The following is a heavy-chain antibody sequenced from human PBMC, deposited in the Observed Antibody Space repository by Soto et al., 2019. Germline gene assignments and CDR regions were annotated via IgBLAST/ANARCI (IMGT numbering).Heavy chain of an antibody. J-gene: IGHJ6*02. CDR2: ISAYNGNT. D-gene: IGHD3-16*01. V-gene: IGHV1-18*01. CDR1: GYTFTSYG. CDR3: ARDGALGENYCYFGMDV. Sequence: QVQLVQSGAEVKKPGASVKVSCKASGYTFTSYGISWVRQAPGQGLEWMGWISAYNGNTNYAQKLQGRVTMTTDTSTSTAYMELRRLRSEDTAVYYCARDGALGENYCYFGMDVWGQGTTVTVSS.